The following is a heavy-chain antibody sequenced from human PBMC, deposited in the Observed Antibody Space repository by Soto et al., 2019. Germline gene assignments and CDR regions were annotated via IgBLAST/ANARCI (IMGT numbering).Heavy chain of an antibody. J-gene: IGHJ4*02. CDR1: GHTPTKFS. CDR2: FDPEGGEA. CDR3: ATPTPIRGAMITNINFDF. D-gene: IGHD3-10*01. Sequence: SVKMACDISGHTPTKFSIRWGRRAPGKGLEWMRGFDPEGGEAIYAQKWHCRVTVTEDTVTDTAYMELRGLKSDDTAVYYCATPTPIRGAMITNINFDFCGQRTPVTVSS. V-gene: IGHV1-24*01.